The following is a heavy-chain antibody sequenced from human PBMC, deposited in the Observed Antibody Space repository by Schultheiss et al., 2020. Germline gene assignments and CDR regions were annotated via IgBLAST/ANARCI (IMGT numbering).Heavy chain of an antibody. CDR2: IYTSGYT. CDR1: GGSISDYY. D-gene: IGHD2-15*01. J-gene: IGHJ5*02. CDR3: ARGPQIAAPFDP. Sequence: SATLSLTCTVSGGSISDYYWSWIRQPAGKGLEWIGRIYTSGYTNYNPSVKSRLTMSIDTSKSQFSLRLSSVTAADTATYYCARGPQIAAPFDPWGQGTLVTGYS. V-gene: IGHV4-4*07.